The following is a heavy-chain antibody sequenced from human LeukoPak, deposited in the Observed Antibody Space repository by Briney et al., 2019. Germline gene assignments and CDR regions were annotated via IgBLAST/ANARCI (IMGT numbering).Heavy chain of an antibody. CDR2: MHYSGST. V-gene: IGHV4-39*01. CDR3: ARGLRQYYYDSSGKPY. CDR1: VGSFSSSSHY. Sequence: PSETLSLTCTFSVGSFSSSSHYWGWGRQPPGKVLEWIGRMHYSGSTYYNAYLRSRVTSSVDTSRDPFSLKLSSVTAADTAVYYCARGLRQYYYDSSGKPYWGQGTLVTVSS. J-gene: IGHJ4*02. D-gene: IGHD3-22*01.